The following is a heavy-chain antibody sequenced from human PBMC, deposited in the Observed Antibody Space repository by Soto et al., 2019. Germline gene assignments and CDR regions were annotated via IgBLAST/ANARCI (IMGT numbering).Heavy chain of an antibody. CDR3: ARGVYGSGNYYTGPSAFDI. D-gene: IGHD3-10*01. V-gene: IGHV1-69*06. J-gene: IGHJ3*02. CDR2: TIPVFNTA. Sequence: QVQLEQSGAEVKKPGSSVKVSCKASGGTLSAHGVAWLRQAPGQGLEWMGGTIPVFNTAKYAQKFKGRVTVTADKFTNIAYMELSSLRSEDTAFYFCARGVYGSGNYYTGPSAFDIWGQGTMVIVSS. CDR1: GGTLSAHG.